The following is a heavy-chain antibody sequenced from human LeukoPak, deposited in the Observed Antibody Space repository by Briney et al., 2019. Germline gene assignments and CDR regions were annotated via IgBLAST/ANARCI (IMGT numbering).Heavy chain of an antibody. D-gene: IGHD2-15*01. V-gene: IGHV4-61*01. Sequence: SETLSLTCTVSGGSVSSGSYYWSWIRQPPGKGLEWIGYIDYSGSTNYNPSLKSRVTISVDTSKNQFSLKLSSVTAADTAVYYCARVYGYCSGGSCYPDAFDIWGQGTMVTVSS. CDR3: ARVYGYCSGGSCYPDAFDI. J-gene: IGHJ3*02. CDR2: IDYSGST. CDR1: GGSVSSGSYY.